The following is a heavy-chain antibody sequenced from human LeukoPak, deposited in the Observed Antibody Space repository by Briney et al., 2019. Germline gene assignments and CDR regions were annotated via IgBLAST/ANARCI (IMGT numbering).Heavy chain of an antibody. D-gene: IGHD2-15*01. CDR2: ISPNSGGI. Sequence: ASVKVSCKASGYTFTGYYMHWVRQAPGQGLEWMGWISPNSGGINYAQKFQDRVTMTRDTSISTVYMELSSLKSDDTAVYYCARRIVVGKAFDYWGHGTLVTVSS. V-gene: IGHV1-2*02. CDR3: ARRIVVGKAFDY. J-gene: IGHJ4*01. CDR1: GYTFTGYY.